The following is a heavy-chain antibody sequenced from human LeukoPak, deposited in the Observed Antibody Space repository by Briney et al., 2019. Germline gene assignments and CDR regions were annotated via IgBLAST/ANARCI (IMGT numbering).Heavy chain of an antibody. CDR1: GFTFSSYA. V-gene: IGHV3-23*01. J-gene: IGHJ4*02. D-gene: IGHD3-9*01. CDR2: ISGSGGST. CDR3: AKDSLYYDILTGPPSFDY. Sequence: PGGSLRLSCAASGFTFSSYAMSWVRQAPGKGLEWVSAISGSGGSTYYADSVKGRFTISRDNSKNTLYLQMNSLRAEDTAVYYCAKDSLYYDILTGPPSFDYWGQGTLVTVSS.